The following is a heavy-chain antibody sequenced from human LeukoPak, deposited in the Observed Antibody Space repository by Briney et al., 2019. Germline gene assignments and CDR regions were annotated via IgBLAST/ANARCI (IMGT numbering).Heavy chain of an antibody. D-gene: IGHD5-18*01. J-gene: IGHJ6*02. CDR2: IFSGGAT. V-gene: IGHV3-53*01. Sequence: GGSLRLSCAASGFTVSTNYMSWVRQAPGKGLEWVSIIFSGGATYYADSVKGRFTISRENSRNTLYLQMTNLRVEDTAVYYCAREVGDTALNYFGIDVWGQGTTVIV. CDR3: AREVGDTALNYFGIDV. CDR1: GFTVSTNY.